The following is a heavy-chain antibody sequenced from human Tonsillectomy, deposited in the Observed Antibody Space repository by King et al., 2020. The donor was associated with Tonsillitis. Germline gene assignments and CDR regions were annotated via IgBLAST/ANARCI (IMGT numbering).Heavy chain of an antibody. CDR1: GFSLSTNEMA. Sequence: TLKESGPTLVKPPQTLTLTCTFSGFSLSTNEMAVGWIRQPPEKALEWLALIYGNDDKRYSPSLMNRLTITKDTSKNHVVLTMTKMDPVDSATYYCAHRDRSGLFNFWGQGTLVTVSS. J-gene: IGHJ4*02. CDR2: IYGNDDK. V-gene: IGHV2-5*01. D-gene: IGHD3-22*01. CDR3: AHRDRSGLFNF.